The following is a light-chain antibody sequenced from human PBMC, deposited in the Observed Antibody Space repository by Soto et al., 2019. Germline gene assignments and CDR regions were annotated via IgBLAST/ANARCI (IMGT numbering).Light chain of an antibody. J-gene: IGKJ5*01. CDR2: CAT. CDR1: ESVSIKY. Sequence: EVALSQSPGTLSLSPGERATFSCRAIESVSIKYLAGYQQKRGQAPRLLIYCATSRAAGIPDRFSGSGSGTDFTLTISRLVHEDFAVYYCHQDSSSPRVTFGQGTRLEIK. CDR3: HQDSSSPRVT. V-gene: IGKV3-20*01.